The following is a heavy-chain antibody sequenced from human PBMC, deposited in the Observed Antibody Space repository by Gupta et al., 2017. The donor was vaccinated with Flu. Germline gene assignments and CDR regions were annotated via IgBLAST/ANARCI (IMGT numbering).Heavy chain of an antibody. D-gene: IGHD6-13*01. CDR3: AKATPAAGDF. Sequence: MSWVRQAPGKGLEWVAAIMGSGRITYYADSVKGRFTISRDNAKNMLYLQMNSLRVEDTAVYYCAKATPAAGDFWGQGTLVTVSS. CDR2: IMGSGRIT. J-gene: IGHJ4*02. V-gene: IGHV3-23*01.